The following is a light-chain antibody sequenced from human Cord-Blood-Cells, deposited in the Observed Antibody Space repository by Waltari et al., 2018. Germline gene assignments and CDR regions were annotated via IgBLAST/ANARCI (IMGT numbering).Light chain of an antibody. J-gene: IGKJ4*01. CDR2: AAS. CDR3: QKYNRAPRT. V-gene: IGKV1-27*01. Sequence: DLQMTQSPSSLSAPVGDRVPITCRASQGISSALAWCQQRPGKVPKLLIYAASTLQSGVGARVRGSGSETDCTLTISRLQPEDVATYYWQKYNRAPRTFGGGTKVEIK. CDR1: QGISSA.